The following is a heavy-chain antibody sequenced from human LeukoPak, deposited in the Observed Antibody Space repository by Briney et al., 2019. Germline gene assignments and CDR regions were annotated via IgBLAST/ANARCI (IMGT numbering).Heavy chain of an antibody. CDR1: GGSFSGYY. D-gene: IGHD5-12*01. CDR2: INHSGST. J-gene: IGHJ4*02. Sequence: SETLSLTCAVYGGSFSGYYWSWIRQPPGKGLEWIGEINHSGSTNYNPSLKSRVTISVDTSKNQFSLKLSSVTAADTAVYYCARALGYSGYELGYWGQGTLVTVSS. CDR3: ARALGYSGYELGY. V-gene: IGHV4-34*01.